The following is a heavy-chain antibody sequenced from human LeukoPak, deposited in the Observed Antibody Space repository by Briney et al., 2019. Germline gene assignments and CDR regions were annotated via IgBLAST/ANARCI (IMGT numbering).Heavy chain of an antibody. CDR2: IRYDGSNK. Sequence: HPGGSLRLSCAASGFTFSSYGMHWVRQAPGKGLEWVAFIRYDGSNKYYADSVKGRFTISRDNSKNTLYLQMNSLRAEDTAVYYCAKGGEYSSSLGVDYWGQGTLVTVSS. V-gene: IGHV3-30*02. CDR3: AKGGEYSSSLGVDY. D-gene: IGHD6-6*01. J-gene: IGHJ4*02. CDR1: GFTFSSYG.